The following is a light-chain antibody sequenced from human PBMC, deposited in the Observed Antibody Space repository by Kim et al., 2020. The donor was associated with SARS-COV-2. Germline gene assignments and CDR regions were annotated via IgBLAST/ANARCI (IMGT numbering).Light chain of an antibody. Sequence: PGERATLSCRASQGVNTNVAWYQQKPGQAPRLLIYRASTRATGIPARFSGSGSGTEFTLTISSLQSEDFGVYYCQQFNDWPPIWTFGQGTKVDIK. V-gene: IGKV3-15*01. CDR1: QGVNTN. CDR3: QQFNDWPPIWT. J-gene: IGKJ1*01. CDR2: RAS.